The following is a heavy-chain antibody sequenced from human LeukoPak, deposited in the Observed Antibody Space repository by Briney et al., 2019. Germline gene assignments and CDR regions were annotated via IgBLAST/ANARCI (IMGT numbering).Heavy chain of an antibody. J-gene: IGHJ4*02. CDR1: GGSISSSSYY. CDR3: ARDPTYSSGWPIDY. D-gene: IGHD6-19*01. Sequence: PSETLSLTCTVSGGSISSSSYYWGWIRQPPGKGLEWIGSIYYSGSTYYNPSLKSRVTISVDTSKNQFSLKLSSVTAADTAVYYCARDPTYSSGWPIDYWGQGTLVTVSS. CDR2: IYYSGST. V-gene: IGHV4-39*07.